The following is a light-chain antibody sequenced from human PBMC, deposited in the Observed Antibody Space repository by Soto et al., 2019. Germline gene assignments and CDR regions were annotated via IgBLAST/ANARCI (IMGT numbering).Light chain of an antibody. CDR3: QHYNYWPPKT. CDR2: GAY. Sequence: EIVMTQSPATLSVSPGERTTLSCRASQSVGNNLAWYQQKPGQAPRLLIYGAYTRATGIPARFSGNGSGTDFTLTISSLQSEDFAVYYCQHYNYWPPKTFGQGTKVDIK. J-gene: IGKJ1*01. V-gene: IGKV3-15*01. CDR1: QSVGNN.